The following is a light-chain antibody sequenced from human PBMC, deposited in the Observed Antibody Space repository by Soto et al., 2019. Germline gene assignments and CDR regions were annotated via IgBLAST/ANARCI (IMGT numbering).Light chain of an antibody. CDR2: DAS. J-gene: IGKJ1*01. CDR1: QSVSSY. CDR3: QQRSNWPPT. Sequence: EIVLTQSPATLSLSPGERATLSCRASQSVSSYLAWYQQKPGQAPRLLIYDASNNATGIPARFRGSGSGTEFNLTISSLEPEDSAVYYCQQRSNWPPTCGQGTKVDIK. V-gene: IGKV3-11*01.